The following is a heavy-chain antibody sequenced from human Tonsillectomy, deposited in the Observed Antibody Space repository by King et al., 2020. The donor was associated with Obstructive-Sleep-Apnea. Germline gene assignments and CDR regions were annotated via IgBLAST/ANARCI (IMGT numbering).Heavy chain of an antibody. CDR3: ARTLSIAAAGTGWYFDL. V-gene: IGHV4-59*01. Sequence: LQLQESGPGLVKPSETLSLTCTVSGGSISSYYWSWIRQPPGKGLDWIGYIYYIVSTNYNPSLKSRVTISVDTSKNQFSLKLSSVTAADTAVYYCARTLSIAAAGTGWYFDLWGRGTLVTVSS. CDR2: IYYIVST. CDR1: GGSISSYY. J-gene: IGHJ2*01. D-gene: IGHD6-13*01.